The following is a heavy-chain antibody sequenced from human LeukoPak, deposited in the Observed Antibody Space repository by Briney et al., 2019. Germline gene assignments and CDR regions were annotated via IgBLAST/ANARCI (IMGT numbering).Heavy chain of an antibody. CDR2: ISSSSSYI. D-gene: IGHD6-19*01. Sequence: GGSLRLSCAASGFTFSSYSMNWVRQAPGKGLEWVSSISSSSSYIYYADSVKGRFTISRDNAKNSPYLQMNSLRAEDTAVYYCARGVAVAGNDYWGQGTLVTVSS. J-gene: IGHJ4*02. CDR1: GFTFSSYS. CDR3: ARGVAVAGNDY. V-gene: IGHV3-21*01.